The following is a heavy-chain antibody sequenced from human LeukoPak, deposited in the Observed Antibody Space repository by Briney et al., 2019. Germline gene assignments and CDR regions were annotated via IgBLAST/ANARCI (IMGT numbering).Heavy chain of an antibody. Sequence: SETLSLTCSVSGYSISSGYYWGWIRQPPGKGLEWIGNIYHSGNTYYSPSLRSRVTISVDTSKNQFYLKLTSVTAADTAVYYCARYSISPTYYFDYWGQGTLVTVSS. V-gene: IGHV4-38-2*02. CDR1: GYSISSGYY. J-gene: IGHJ4*02. CDR3: ARYSISPTYYFDY. D-gene: IGHD6-13*01. CDR2: IYHSGNT.